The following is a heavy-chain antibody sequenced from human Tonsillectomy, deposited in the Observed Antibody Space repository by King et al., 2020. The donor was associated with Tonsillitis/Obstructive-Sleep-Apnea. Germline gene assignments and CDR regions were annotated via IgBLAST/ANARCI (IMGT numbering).Heavy chain of an antibody. V-gene: IGHV4-4*01. CDR3: ARGDIQHDAIDI. J-gene: IGHJ3*02. CDR2: IYQIGRT. Sequence: VQLQESGPGLVKPSGTLSLTCAVSGVSISSSNWWTWVRQPPGKGLEWIGAIYQIGRTNYNPSLESRVTLSLDKSKNQLSLKLRSLTAADTAIFCCARGDIQHDAIDIWGLGTMVIVSS. D-gene: IGHD1-1*01. CDR1: GVSISSSNW.